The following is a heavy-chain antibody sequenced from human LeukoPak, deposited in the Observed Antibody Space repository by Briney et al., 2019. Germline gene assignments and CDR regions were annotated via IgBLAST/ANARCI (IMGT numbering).Heavy chain of an antibody. CDR1: GGSISSSSCY. D-gene: IGHD3-10*01. V-gene: IGHV4-39*07. J-gene: IGHJ5*02. CDR2: IYYSGST. Sequence: PSETLSLTCTVSGGSISSSSCYWGWIRQPPGKGLEWIGSIYYSGSTYYNPSLKSRVTISVDTSKNQFSLKLSSVTAADTAVYYCARRLITMVRGVRTNWFDPWGQGTLVTVSS. CDR3: ARRLITMVRGVRTNWFDP.